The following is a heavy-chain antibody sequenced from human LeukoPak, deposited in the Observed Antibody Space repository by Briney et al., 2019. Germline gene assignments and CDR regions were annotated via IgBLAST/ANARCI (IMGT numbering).Heavy chain of an antibody. CDR1: GFTFSSYW. CDR2: IKQDGSEK. V-gene: IGHV3-7*01. CDR3: AGRWYGGY. D-gene: IGHD4-23*01. Sequence: PGGPLRLSCAASGFTFSSYWMSWVRQAPGKALEWVANIKQDGSEKYYVDCVRGRFAISRDNAKNSLYLQVNSLGAEETAVYYCAGRWYGGYWGQGTLVTVSS. J-gene: IGHJ4*02.